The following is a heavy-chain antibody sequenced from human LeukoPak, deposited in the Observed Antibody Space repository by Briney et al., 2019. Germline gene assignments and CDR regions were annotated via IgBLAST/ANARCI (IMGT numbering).Heavy chain of an antibody. D-gene: IGHD2/OR15-2a*01. J-gene: IGHJ6*03. CDR1: GGSISGYS. CDR3: ARCGRNNRGYYYMED. V-gene: IGHV4-59*01. Sequence: SSETLSLTCTVSGGSISGYSWSWIRQPPGKGLEWIGYTHYSGSSNYNPSLKSRVTISVDTSKNQFSLKVSSVTAADTAVYYCARCGRNNRGYYYMEDWGIGTTVTVSS. CDR2: THYSGSS.